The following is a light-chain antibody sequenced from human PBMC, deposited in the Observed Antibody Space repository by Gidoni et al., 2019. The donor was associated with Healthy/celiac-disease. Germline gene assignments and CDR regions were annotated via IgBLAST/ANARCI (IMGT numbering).Light chain of an antibody. CDR1: QSVSSY. CDR3: QQRSNWQRLT. V-gene: IGKV3-11*01. CDR2: DAA. J-gene: IGKJ4*01. Sequence: IVLTQSPATLTLSPGGRATLPCRASQSVSSYLAGYQQKPGHAPRLLIYDAANRATGIPARFSGSGSGTDFTLTISSREPEDFAVYYCQQRSNWQRLTFGGGTKVEIK.